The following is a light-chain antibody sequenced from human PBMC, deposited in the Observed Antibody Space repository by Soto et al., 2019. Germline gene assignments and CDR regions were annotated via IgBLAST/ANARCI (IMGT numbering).Light chain of an antibody. J-gene: IGLJ2*01. CDR3: SSYGGTNNFVI. CDR2: EVN. CDR1: SSDVGAYNY. Sequence: QSALTQPPSASGSPGQSVTISCSGTSSDVGAYNYVSWCQQHPGKAPKLMIYEVNKRPSGVPDRFSGSKSGNTASLTVSGLQADDEADYFCSSYGGTNNFVIFGGGTKLTVL. V-gene: IGLV2-8*01.